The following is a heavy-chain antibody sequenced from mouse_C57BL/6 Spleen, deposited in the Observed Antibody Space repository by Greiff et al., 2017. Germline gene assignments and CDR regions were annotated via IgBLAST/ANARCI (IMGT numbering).Heavy chain of an antibody. J-gene: IGHJ4*01. Sequence: EVKLVESGGGLVKPGGSLKLSCAASGFTFSDYGMHWVRQAPEKGLEWVAYISSGSSTIYYADTVKGRFTISRDNAKNTLFLQMTSLRSADTAMYYCARQGDYGSSFYAMDYWGQGTSVTVSS. CDR1: GFTFSDYG. D-gene: IGHD1-1*01. CDR2: ISSGSSTI. V-gene: IGHV5-17*01. CDR3: ARQGDYGSSFYAMDY.